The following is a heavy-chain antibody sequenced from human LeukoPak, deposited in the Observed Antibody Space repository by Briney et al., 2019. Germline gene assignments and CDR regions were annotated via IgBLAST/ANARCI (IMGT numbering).Heavy chain of an antibody. V-gene: IGHV3-30*02. CDR2: IRYDGSNK. Sequence: GGSLRLSCAASGFTFSSYGMHWVRQAPGKGLEWVAFIRYDGSNKYYADSVKGRFTISRDNSKNTLYLQMNSLRAEDTAVYYCARDPEGYGDLGWYFDLWGRGTLVTVSS. CDR3: ARDPEGYGDLGWYFDL. CDR1: GFTFSSYG. J-gene: IGHJ2*01. D-gene: IGHD4-17*01.